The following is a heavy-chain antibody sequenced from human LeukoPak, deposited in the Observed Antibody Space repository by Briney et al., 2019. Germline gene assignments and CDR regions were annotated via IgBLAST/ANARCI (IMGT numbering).Heavy chain of an antibody. CDR1: GFTFSSYS. CDR2: IRSSSSTI. CDR3: ARSLRNVFDI. J-gene: IGHJ3*02. Sequence: GGSLRLSCAASGFTFSSYSMNWVRQAPGKGLKWVSYIRSSSSTIYYADSVKGRFTISTDNANNSLYLQMNSLRAEDTAVYYCARSLRNVFDIWGQGTMVTVSS. D-gene: IGHD3-3*01. V-gene: IGHV3-48*01.